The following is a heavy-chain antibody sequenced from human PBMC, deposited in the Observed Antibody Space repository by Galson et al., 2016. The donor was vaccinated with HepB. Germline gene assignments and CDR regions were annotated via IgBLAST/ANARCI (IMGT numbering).Heavy chain of an antibody. Sequence: SLRLSCAASGFIFSDYDMHWVRQVTGKSLEWVSAIDSAGDTFYPGSVKGRFTISRENAKNSLYLQMNGLRAGDTDVYYCARALLGGGAGGSDTVAVPSAMDHWGQGTLVTVSS. CDR3: ARALLGGGAGGSDTVAVPSAMDH. D-gene: IGHD2-2*01. J-gene: IGHJ4*02. CDR2: IDSAGDT. V-gene: IGHV3-13*01. CDR1: GFIFSDYD.